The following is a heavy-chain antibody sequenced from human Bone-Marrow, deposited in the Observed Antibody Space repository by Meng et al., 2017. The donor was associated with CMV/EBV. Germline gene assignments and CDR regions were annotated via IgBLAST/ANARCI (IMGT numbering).Heavy chain of an antibody. Sequence: GESLKISCAASGFTFSDYYMSWIRQAPGKGLEWVSYTSSSGSTIYYADSVKGRFTISRDNAKNSLYLQMNSLRAEDTAVYYCARQDYGSGSYYIGMMGAFDSWGQGTMVTVSS. CDR2: TSSSGSTI. CDR3: ARQDYGSGSYYIGMMGAFDS. V-gene: IGHV3-11*01. J-gene: IGHJ3*02. CDR1: GFTFSDYY. D-gene: IGHD3-10*01.